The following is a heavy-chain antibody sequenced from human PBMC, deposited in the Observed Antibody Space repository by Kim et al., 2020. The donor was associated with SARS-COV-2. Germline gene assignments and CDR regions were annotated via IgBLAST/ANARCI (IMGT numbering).Heavy chain of an antibody. CDR3: ARGKYQHNY. CDR1: GGSISGYF. Sequence: SETLSLTCTVSGGSISGYFWTWIRQPPEKGLEWVGYIYYTGGTNYNPSLRSRVTISRDTSKNQFSLKLSSVTAADTAVYYCARGKYQHNYWGQGTLVTVSS. V-gene: IGHV4-59*13. D-gene: IGHD6-13*01. J-gene: IGHJ4*02. CDR2: IYYTGGT.